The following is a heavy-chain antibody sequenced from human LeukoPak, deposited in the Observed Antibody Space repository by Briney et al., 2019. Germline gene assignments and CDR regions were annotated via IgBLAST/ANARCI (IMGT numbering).Heavy chain of an antibody. Sequence: PGGSLRLSCAASGFTFSNAWMSWVRQAPGKGLEWVGRIKSKTDGGTTDYAAPVKGRFTISRDDSKTTLYLQMNSLKIEDTAVYYCTIDAWFGEPMALDYWGQGILVTVSS. D-gene: IGHD3-10*01. CDR3: TIDAWFGEPMALDY. V-gene: IGHV3-15*01. J-gene: IGHJ4*02. CDR2: IKSKTDGGTT. CDR1: GFTFSNAW.